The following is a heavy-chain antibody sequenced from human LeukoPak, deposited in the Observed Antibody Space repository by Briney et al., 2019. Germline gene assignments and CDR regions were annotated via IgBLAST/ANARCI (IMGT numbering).Heavy chain of an antibody. CDR2: ISGTGGNT. CDR1: GFTFSNYA. Sequence: LTGGSLRLSCAASGFTFSNYAMSWVRQAPGKGLEWVSAISGTGGNTYYADSVKGRFTISRDNSRHTLYLQMNSLRAEGTAVYYCAKDAGYDSSGYYPNWFDPWGQGTLVTVSS. D-gene: IGHD3-22*01. CDR3: AKDAGYDSSGYYPNWFDP. V-gene: IGHV3-23*01. J-gene: IGHJ5*02.